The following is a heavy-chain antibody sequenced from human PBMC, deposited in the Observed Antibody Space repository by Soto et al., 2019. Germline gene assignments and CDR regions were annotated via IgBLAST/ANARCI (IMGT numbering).Heavy chain of an antibody. CDR3: ATREGTISPGPAPLNWLDP. V-gene: IGHV3-23*01. J-gene: IGHJ5*02. D-gene: IGHD3-3*01. CDR1: GFTFSSYA. Sequence: GGSLRLSCAASGFTFSSYAMSWVRRAPGKGLEWVSLISGGGGSTYYADSVKGRFTIFRENSNNTLFLQMNSLRADDTAVYYCATREGTISPGPAPLNWLDPWGQGTLVTVSS. CDR2: ISGGGGST.